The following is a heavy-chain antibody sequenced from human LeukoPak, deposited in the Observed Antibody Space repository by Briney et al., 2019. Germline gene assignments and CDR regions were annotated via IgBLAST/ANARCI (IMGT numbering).Heavy chain of an antibody. J-gene: IGHJ4*02. CDR3: ARDGVVGATDY. D-gene: IGHD1-26*01. Sequence: GASVKVSCKASGYTFTSYYMHWVRQAPGQGLEWMGIINPSGGSTSYAQKFQGRVTMTRDMSTSTVYMELSSLRSEDTAVYYCARDGVVGATDYWGQGTLVTVSS. V-gene: IGHV1-46*01. CDR1: GYTFTSYY. CDR2: INPSGGST.